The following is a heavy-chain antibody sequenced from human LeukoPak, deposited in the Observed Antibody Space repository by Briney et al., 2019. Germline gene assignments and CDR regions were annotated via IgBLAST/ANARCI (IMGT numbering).Heavy chain of an antibody. Sequence: SETLSLTCAVYGESLNYYYWSWIRQSPEKGLEWIGEVFDGKTTNYNPSLKSRVTISAVTSSNQLSLNLKSVTAADTAVYYCASGAWATRLHSWAQGTLVTVSS. V-gene: IGHV4-34*12. CDR3: ASGAWATRLHS. CDR1: GESLNYYY. D-gene: IGHD5-24*01. J-gene: IGHJ4*02. CDR2: VFDGKTT.